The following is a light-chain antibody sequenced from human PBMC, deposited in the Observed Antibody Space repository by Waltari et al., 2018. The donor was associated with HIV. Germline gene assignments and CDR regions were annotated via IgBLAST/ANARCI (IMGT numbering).Light chain of an antibody. Sequence: QSALTQPPSVSGSLGQSVTISCTGTSSDVGNYNEVSWYQQSPGTAPKLMIYAVSSRPSGVPDRFSGSKSGNTASLTISGLQAEDEAEYYCSSFTTSITVVFGGGTKLTVL. J-gene: IGLJ2*01. V-gene: IGLV2-18*02. CDR3: SSFTTSITVV. CDR2: AVS. CDR1: SSDVGNYNE.